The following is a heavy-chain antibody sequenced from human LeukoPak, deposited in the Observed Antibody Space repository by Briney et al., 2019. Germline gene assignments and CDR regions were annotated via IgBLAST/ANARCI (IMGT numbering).Heavy chain of an antibody. J-gene: IGHJ4*02. CDR2: IYYSGST. Sequence: SDTLSPICTVSGGSISSHYWSWIRQPPGKGLDWIGYIYYSGSTNYNPSLKSRVTISLDTSQNQFSLTLSSGTAADTAVYYCARWGNDLWSGSKGYIEYWGQGTLVTVSS. V-gene: IGHV4-59*07. CDR1: GGSISSHY. CDR3: ARWGNDLWSGSKGYIEY. D-gene: IGHD3-3*01.